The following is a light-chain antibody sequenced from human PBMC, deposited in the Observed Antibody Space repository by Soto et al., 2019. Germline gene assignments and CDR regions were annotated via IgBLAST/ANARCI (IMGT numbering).Light chain of an antibody. Sequence: EIVLTQSPSTLSLSPGGRVTLSCRGSQSVSSSYLAWYQQKLGQAPRLLIYGASSRATGIPDRFSGSRSGTDFTLTISRLEPEDFAVYYCQQYDSSPGTFGQGTKVDIK. J-gene: IGKJ1*01. CDR3: QQYDSSPGT. CDR2: GAS. CDR1: QSVSSSY. V-gene: IGKV3-20*01.